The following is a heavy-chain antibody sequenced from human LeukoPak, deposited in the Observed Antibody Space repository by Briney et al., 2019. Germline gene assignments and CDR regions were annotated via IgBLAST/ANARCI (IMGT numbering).Heavy chain of an antibody. Sequence: SETLSLTCTVSGGSISSYYWSWIRQPPGKGLEWIGYIYYSGSTNYNPSLKSRVTISVDTSKNQFSLKLSSVTAADTAVYYCARENDVTGNALDVWGQGTTVTVSS. CDR1: GGSISSYY. V-gene: IGHV4-59*01. J-gene: IGHJ6*02. D-gene: IGHD2-2*01. CDR3: ARENDVTGNALDV. CDR2: IYYSGST.